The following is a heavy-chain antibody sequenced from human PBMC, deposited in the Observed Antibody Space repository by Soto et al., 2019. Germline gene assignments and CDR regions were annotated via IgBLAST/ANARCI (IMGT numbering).Heavy chain of an antibody. Sequence: QVQLQQWGAGLLKPSETLSLTCAVCGGSFSGYYWTWIRQPPGKGLEWIGEINHSGSTNYNPSLQCRVTISVDTSKSQFSRKLSSVPAADTAVYYCARASKPRGYSYGPDYWGQGPLVTVSS. CDR2: INHSGST. CDR1: GGSFSGYY. CDR3: ARASKPRGYSYGPDY. D-gene: IGHD5-18*01. V-gene: IGHV4-34*01. J-gene: IGHJ4*02.